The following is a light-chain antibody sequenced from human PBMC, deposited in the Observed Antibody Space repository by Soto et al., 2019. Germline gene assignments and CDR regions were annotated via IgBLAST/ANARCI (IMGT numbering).Light chain of an antibody. CDR1: SSDVGNYNF. CDR3: SSYAGSNTYV. J-gene: IGLJ1*01. CDR2: EVS. V-gene: IGLV2-8*01. Sequence: QSVLTQPPSASGSPRQSVAVSYTGTSSDVGNYNFVSWYQQHPGKAPKLMIYEVSKRPSGVPDRFSGSKSGNTASLTVSGLQAEDEADYYCSSYAGSNTYVFGTGTKVTVL.